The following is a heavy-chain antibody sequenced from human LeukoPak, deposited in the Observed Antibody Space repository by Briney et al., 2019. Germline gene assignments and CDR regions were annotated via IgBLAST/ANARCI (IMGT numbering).Heavy chain of an antibody. CDR3: ASSPLYYDSGGYYYIFDY. CDR2: INHSGST. CDR1: GGSFSGYY. Sequence: SETLSLTCAVYGGSFSGYYWSWIRQPPGKGLEWIGEINHSGSTNYNPSLKSRVTISVDTSKNQFSLKLSSVTAADTAVYYCASSPLYYDSGGYYYIFDYWGQGTLVTVSS. V-gene: IGHV4-34*01. D-gene: IGHD3-22*01. J-gene: IGHJ4*02.